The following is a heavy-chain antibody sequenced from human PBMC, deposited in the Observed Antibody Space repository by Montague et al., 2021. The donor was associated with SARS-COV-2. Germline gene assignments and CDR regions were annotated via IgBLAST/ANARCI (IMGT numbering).Heavy chain of an antibody. J-gene: IGHJ3*02. Sequence: SLRLSCAASGFTFSSHSMNWVRQAPGKGLEWVSSISSSSSYIYYADSVKGRFTISRDNAKNSLYLQMNSLRAEDTAVYYCARDQTYYDILTGYLAPADLDAFDIWGQGTMVTVSS. CDR2: ISSSSSYI. V-gene: IGHV3-21*01. D-gene: IGHD3-9*01. CDR1: GFTFSSHS. CDR3: ARDQTYYDILTGYLAPADLDAFDI.